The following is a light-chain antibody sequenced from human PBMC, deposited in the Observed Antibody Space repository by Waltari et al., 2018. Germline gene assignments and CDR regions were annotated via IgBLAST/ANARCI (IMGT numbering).Light chain of an antibody. J-gene: IGKJ1*01. Sequence: EIVLPQSPGPLPLSPGERAPLSCRASQVVGKYLAWYQQRPGQAPRLLLYHTSIRATGIPDMFSGSGYGTDFSLTISRLEPEDFAVYYCQKYDFLPATFGQGTTVEIK. CDR1: QVVGKY. CDR3: QKYDFLPAT. V-gene: IGKV3-20*01. CDR2: HTS.